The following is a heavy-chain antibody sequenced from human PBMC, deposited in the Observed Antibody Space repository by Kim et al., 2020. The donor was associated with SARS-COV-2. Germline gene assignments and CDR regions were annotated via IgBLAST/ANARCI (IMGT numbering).Heavy chain of an antibody. J-gene: IGHJ3*02. CDR3: ARGRVNAFDI. Sequence: TTYADSVKRRFTISRDNAKNNLYLQMNSLRAEDTAMYYCARGRVNAFDIWGQGTMVTVSS. CDR2: T. V-gene: IGHV3-74*01. D-gene: IGHD6-13*01.